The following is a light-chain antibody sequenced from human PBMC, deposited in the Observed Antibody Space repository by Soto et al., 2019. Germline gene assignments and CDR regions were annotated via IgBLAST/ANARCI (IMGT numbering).Light chain of an antibody. CDR1: QSLLQSNGYNY. CDR3: MQAQQTPPT. CDR2: FGS. Sequence: DIVMTQSPLSLPVTPGEPASISCSSSQSLLQSNGYNYLDWYLQKPGQSPQLLIYFGSYRASGVPDRFSGSGSCTDFTLKIRRVEAEDVGVYYCMQAQQTPPTFGQGTKVEIK. J-gene: IGKJ1*01. V-gene: IGKV2-28*01.